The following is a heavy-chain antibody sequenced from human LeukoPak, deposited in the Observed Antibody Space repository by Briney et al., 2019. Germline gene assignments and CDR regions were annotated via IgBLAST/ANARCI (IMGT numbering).Heavy chain of an antibody. J-gene: IGHJ4*02. Sequence: GGSLRLSCAASGFIVSGDFMSWVRQAPGKGLEWVSVIYSDGSTYYADSVKGRFTISRDNSKNTLDLQMTGLRAEDTAIYYCARERGRGRDSPWFDYWGQGTLVTVSS. CDR2: IYSDGST. D-gene: IGHD1-26*01. CDR3: ARERGRGRDSPWFDY. V-gene: IGHV3-53*01. CDR1: GFIVSGDF.